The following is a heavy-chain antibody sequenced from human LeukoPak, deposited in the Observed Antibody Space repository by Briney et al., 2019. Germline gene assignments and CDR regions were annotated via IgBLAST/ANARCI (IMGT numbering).Heavy chain of an antibody. CDR3: AVYYDSNAYDY. CDR2: ISGDGDSA. D-gene: IGHD3-22*01. CDR1: GFAFSSYA. V-gene: IGHV3-43*02. J-gene: IGHJ4*02. Sequence: PGGSLRLSCAASGFAFSSYAMHWVRQAPGKGLEWVSVISGDGDSAYYADSVKGRFTISRENSKTSLYLQMNSLRTEDTAFYYCAVYYDSNAYDYWGQGTLVTVSS.